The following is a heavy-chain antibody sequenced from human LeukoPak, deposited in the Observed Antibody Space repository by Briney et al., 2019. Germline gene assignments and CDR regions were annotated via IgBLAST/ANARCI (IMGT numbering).Heavy chain of an antibody. CDR3: AKDKSQVGVASGSTLVDH. J-gene: IGHJ4*02. Sequence: GGSLRLSCAASGFTFRNFGMHWVRQAPGKGLEWVAFIRFDGRNEYYVDSLKGRFTISRDNSKNTVYLQMNSLRSEDTALYYCAKDKSQVGVASGSTLVDHWGQGTLVIVSS. CDR2: IRFDGRNE. D-gene: IGHD2-15*01. CDR1: GFTFRNFG. V-gene: IGHV3-30*02.